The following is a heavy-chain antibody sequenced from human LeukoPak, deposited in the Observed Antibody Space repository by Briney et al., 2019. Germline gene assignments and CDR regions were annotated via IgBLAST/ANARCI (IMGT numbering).Heavy chain of an antibody. CDR2: INHSGST. Sequence: SETLSLTCGVYGVSFSGYYWSWIRQPPGKGLEWIGEINHSGSTNYNPSLKSRVTISEDTSRNQFSLKLSSVTAAATAVYYCARVWGDCSDGSCYSGWFDPWGQGTLVTVSS. CDR3: ARVWGDCSDGSCYSGWFDP. V-gene: IGHV4-34*01. D-gene: IGHD2-15*01. CDR1: GVSFSGYY. J-gene: IGHJ5*02.